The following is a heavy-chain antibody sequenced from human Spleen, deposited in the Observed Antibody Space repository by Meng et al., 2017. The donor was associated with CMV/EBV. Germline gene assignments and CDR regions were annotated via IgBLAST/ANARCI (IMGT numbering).Heavy chain of an antibody. CDR1: GFTFDDYA. CDR2: ISWNSGRI. D-gene: IGHD5-18*01. V-gene: IGHV3-9*01. Sequence: GGSLRLSCAASGFTFDDYAMHWVRQAPGKGLEWVSGISWNSGRIVYADSVKGRFTISRDNAKNSLYLQMNSLRAEDTALYYCAKEVEGYSYGYLDYYYGMDVWGQGTTVTVSS. CDR3: AKEVEGYSYGYLDYYYGMDV. J-gene: IGHJ6*02.